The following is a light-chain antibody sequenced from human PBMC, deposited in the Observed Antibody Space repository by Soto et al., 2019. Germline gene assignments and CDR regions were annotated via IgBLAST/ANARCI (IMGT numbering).Light chain of an antibody. V-gene: IGKV1-5*01. J-gene: IGKJ3*01. CDR3: QQYKNYPFT. CDR2: DAS. CDR1: QSINSW. Sequence: DIHMTQSPSTLSASLGDRVSITCRASQSINSWLAWYQQKPGKDPKLLIYDASSLQSGVPSRFSGSESGAEFTLTISGLQPDDFATYYCQQYKNYPFTFGPGTKV.